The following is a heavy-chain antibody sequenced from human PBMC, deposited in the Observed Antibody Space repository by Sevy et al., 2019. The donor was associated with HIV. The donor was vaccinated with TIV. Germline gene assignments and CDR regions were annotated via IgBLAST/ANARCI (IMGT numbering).Heavy chain of an antibody. CDR1: GFTFSSYA. CDR3: AKDELGQQLVPKYYYYGMDV. D-gene: IGHD6-13*01. CDR2: ISGSGGST. Sequence: GGSLRLSCAASGFTFSSYAMSWVRQAPGKGLEWVSAISGSGGSTYNADSVKGRFTTTRDNSKNTLYLQMNSLRAEDTAVYYWAKDELGQQLVPKYYYYGMDVWGQGTPVTVSS. V-gene: IGHV3-23*01. J-gene: IGHJ6*02.